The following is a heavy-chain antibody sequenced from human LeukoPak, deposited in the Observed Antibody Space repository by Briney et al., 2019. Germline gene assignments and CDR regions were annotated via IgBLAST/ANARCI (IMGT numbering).Heavy chain of an antibody. CDR3: AKDRIQLWLLDY. CDR2: ISGDGGST. CDR1: VFTFDDYA. Sequence: GGSLRLSCAASVFTFDDYAMHWVRQAPGKGLEWVSLISGDGGSTYYADSVKGRFTISRDNSKNSLYLQMNSLRTEDTALYYCAKDRIQLWLLDYWGQGTLVTVSS. J-gene: IGHJ4*02. V-gene: IGHV3-43*02. D-gene: IGHD5-18*01.